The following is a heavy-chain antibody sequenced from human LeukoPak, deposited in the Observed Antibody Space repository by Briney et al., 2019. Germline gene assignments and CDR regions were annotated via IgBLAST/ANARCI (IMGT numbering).Heavy chain of an antibody. CDR3: ARGTAGYHSSYFDY. V-gene: IGHV3-74*01. CDR1: GFTFSSPW. J-gene: IGHJ4*02. CDR2: INSDGSAT. Sequence: GGSLRLSCAASGFTFSSPWMHWVRQAPGKGLVWVSRINSDGSATAYADSVKGRFTISRDNAENTLYLQMNSLRAEDTAVYYCARGTAGYHSSYFDYWGQGTLVTVSS. D-gene: IGHD3-16*02.